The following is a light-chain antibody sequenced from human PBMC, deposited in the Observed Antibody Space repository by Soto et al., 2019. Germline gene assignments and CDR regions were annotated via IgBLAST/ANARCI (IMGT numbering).Light chain of an antibody. J-gene: IGKJ1*01. Sequence: EIVLTQSPGTLSLSPGERATLSCRASQSVSSSYLAGYQQKPGQSPRPLIYGASSRAIGIPDRFSGSGSGTDFTLTISRLEPEDCAVYYCQQYGSSPWTFGQGTKVEIK. CDR1: QSVSSSY. CDR3: QQYGSSPWT. V-gene: IGKV3-20*01. CDR2: GAS.